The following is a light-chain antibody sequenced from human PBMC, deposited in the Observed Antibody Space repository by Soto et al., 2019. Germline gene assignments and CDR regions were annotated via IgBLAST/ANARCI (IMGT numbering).Light chain of an antibody. CDR2: GAS. Sequence: EIVLTQSPATQSVSPGERATLSCRASQSVSSYLAWYQQKPGQAPRLLIYGASTRATGIPARFSGSGSGTEFTLTISSLQSEDFAVYYCQQYNNWPRTFGQGTKVDIK. V-gene: IGKV3-15*01. CDR3: QQYNNWPRT. CDR1: QSVSSY. J-gene: IGKJ1*01.